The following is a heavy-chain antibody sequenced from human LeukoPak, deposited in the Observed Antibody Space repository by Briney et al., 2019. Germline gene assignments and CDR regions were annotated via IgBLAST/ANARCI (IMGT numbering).Heavy chain of an antibody. CDR2: ITSSSSYT. Sequence: GGSLRLSCAAPGIAFSNYNMNWVRQAPGKGLEWISSITSSSSYTFYADSVKGRFTISRDNAKNSLYLQMNSLRVEDTAIYYCARDPYNGAYSEGYYYYYMDVWGKGTTVTVSS. CDR3: ARDPYNGAYSEGYYYYYMDV. V-gene: IGHV3-21*01. J-gene: IGHJ6*03. CDR1: GIAFSNYN. D-gene: IGHD1-1*01.